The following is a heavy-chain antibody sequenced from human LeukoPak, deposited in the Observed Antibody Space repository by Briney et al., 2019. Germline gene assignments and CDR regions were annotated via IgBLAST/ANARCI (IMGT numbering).Heavy chain of an antibody. CDR3: TRGGRWELPAPPGAYFDL. D-gene: IGHD1-26*01. V-gene: IGHV1-69*06. J-gene: IGHJ2*01. CDR1: GGTFSSYA. Sequence: SVKLSCKASGGTFSSYAISWVRQAPGQGLEWMGGIIPIFGTANYAQTFQGRVTITAAKSTSTAYMELRRLRSGGTAVYYITRGGRWELPAPPGAYFDLWGRGNLVTVSS. CDR2: IIPIFGTA.